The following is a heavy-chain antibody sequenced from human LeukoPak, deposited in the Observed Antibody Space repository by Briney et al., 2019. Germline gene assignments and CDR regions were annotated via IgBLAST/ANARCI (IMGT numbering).Heavy chain of an antibody. V-gene: IGHV3-30-3*01. Sequence: GRSLRLSCAASGFTFSSYAMHWVRQAPGKGLEWVAVISYDGSNKYYADSVKGRFTISRDNSKNTLYLQMNSLRAEDTAVYYCARDYGPVAGTWDYFDYWGQGTLVTVSS. D-gene: IGHD6-19*01. CDR1: GFTFSSYA. CDR2: ISYDGSNK. J-gene: IGHJ4*02. CDR3: ARDYGPVAGTWDYFDY.